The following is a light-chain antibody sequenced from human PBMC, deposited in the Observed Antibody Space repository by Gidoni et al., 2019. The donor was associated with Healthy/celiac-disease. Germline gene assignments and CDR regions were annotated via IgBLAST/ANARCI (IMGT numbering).Light chain of an antibody. V-gene: IGKV1-39*01. Sequence: IKMPPSPSSLSASVGDRVTITCRASQSISSYLNWYQQKPGKAPKLLIYAASSLQSGVPSRFSGSGSGTDFTLTISSLQPEDFATYYCQQSYSTPRTFGQGTKLEIK. CDR3: QQSYSTPRT. CDR1: QSISSY. CDR2: AAS. J-gene: IGKJ2*01.